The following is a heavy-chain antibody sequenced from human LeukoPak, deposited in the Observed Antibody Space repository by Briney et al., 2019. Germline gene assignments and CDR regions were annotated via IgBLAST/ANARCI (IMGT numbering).Heavy chain of an antibody. CDR2: INHSGST. D-gene: IGHD6-19*01. J-gene: IGHJ4*02. V-gene: IGHV4-34*01. CDR1: GGSFSGYY. CDR3: ARGVAVAGTYFDY. Sequence: PSETLSLTCAVYGGSFSGYYWSWIRQPPGKGLEWIGEINHSGSTNYNPSLKSRVTISVDTSKNQLSLKLSSVTAADTAVYYCARGVAVAGTYFDYWGQGTLVTVSS.